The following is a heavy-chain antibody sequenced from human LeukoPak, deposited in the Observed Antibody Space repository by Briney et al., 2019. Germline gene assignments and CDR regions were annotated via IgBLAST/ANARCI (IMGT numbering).Heavy chain of an antibody. CDR3: ARDDSSGWYRRRFDY. Sequence: ASVKVSCKASGYTFTGYYMHWVRQAPGQGLEWMGWISAYNGNTNYAQKLQGRVTMTTDTSTSTAYMELRSLRSDDTAVYYCARDDSSGWYRRRFDYWGQGTLVTVSS. CDR1: GYTFTGYY. J-gene: IGHJ4*02. CDR2: ISAYNGNT. V-gene: IGHV1-18*04. D-gene: IGHD6-19*01.